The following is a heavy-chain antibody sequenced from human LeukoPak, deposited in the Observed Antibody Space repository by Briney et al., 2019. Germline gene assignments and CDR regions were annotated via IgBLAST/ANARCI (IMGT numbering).Heavy chain of an antibody. J-gene: IGHJ3*02. Sequence: ASVKVSCKASGGTFSSYAISWVRQAPGQGLEWMGGIIPIFGTANYAQKFQGRVTITTDESTSTAYMELSSLRSEDTAVYYCVLTSIAANDAFDIWGQGTMVTVSS. CDR1: GGTFSSYA. V-gene: IGHV1-69*05. D-gene: IGHD6-6*01. CDR2: IIPIFGTA. CDR3: VLTSIAANDAFDI.